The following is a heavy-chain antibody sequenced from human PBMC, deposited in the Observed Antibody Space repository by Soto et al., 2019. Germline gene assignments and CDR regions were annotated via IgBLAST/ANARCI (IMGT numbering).Heavy chain of an antibody. CDR3: ARLGFYYYYMDV. Sequence: ASETLSLTCTVSGGSISSYYWSWIRQPPGKGLEWIGYIYYSGSTNYNPSLKSRVTISVDTSKNQFSLKLSSVTAADTAVYYCARLGFYYYYMDVWGKGTTVTVSS. CDR1: GGSISSYY. CDR2: IYYSGST. V-gene: IGHV4-59*08. J-gene: IGHJ6*03.